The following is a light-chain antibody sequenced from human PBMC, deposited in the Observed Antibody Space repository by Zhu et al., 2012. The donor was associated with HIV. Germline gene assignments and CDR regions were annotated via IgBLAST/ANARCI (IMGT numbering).Light chain of an antibody. V-gene: IGKV1-27*01. J-gene: IGKJ2*01. Sequence: DIQMTQSPSSLSASVRDRVTITCRASQGINNFLVWYQQEPGKVPDLLMYAASTFESGVPSRFRGSRSGTDFSLTISSLQPEDVGSYYCQKYNSAPMYTFGQGTKLEIK. CDR3: QKYNSAPMYT. CDR1: QGINNF. CDR2: AAS.